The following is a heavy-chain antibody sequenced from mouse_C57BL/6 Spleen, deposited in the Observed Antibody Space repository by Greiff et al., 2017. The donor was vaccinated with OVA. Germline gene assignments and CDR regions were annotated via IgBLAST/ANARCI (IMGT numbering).Heavy chain of an antibody. Sequence: EVQLVESEGGLVQPGSSMKLSCTASGFTFSDYYMAWVRQVPEKGLEWVANINYDGSSTYYLDSLKSRFIISRDNAKNILYLQMSSLKSEDTATYYCARDRGITTVVGGYFDYWGQGTTLTVSS. CDR3: ARDRGITTVVGGYFDY. CDR1: GFTFSDYY. J-gene: IGHJ2*01. CDR2: INYDGSST. D-gene: IGHD1-1*01. V-gene: IGHV5-16*01.